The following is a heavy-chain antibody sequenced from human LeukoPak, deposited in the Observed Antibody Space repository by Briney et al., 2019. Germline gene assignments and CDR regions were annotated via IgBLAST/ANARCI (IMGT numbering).Heavy chain of an antibody. J-gene: IGHJ5*02. D-gene: IGHD4-23*01. Sequence: PSETLSLTCTVSGGSISSSSYYWGWIRQPPGKGLEWIGSIYYSGSTYYNPSLKSRVTISVDTSKNQFSLKLSSVTAADTAVYYCARDLRSYGGNTNWFDPWGQGTLVTVSS. CDR1: GGSISSSSYY. CDR3: ARDLRSYGGNTNWFDP. V-gene: IGHV4-39*07. CDR2: IYYSGST.